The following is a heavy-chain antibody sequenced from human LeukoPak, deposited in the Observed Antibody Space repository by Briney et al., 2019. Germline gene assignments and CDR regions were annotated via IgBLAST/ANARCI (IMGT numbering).Heavy chain of an antibody. D-gene: IGHD3-3*01. CDR2: ISYDGSNK. CDR3: AREYYTPYFDY. CDR1: GFTFSTYF. J-gene: IGHJ4*02. V-gene: IGHV3-30-3*01. Sequence: GGSLRLSCAASGFTFSTYFMHWVRQAPGKGLEWVAVISYDGSNKYYADSVKGRFTISRDNSKNTLYLQMNSLRAEDTAVYYCAREYYTPYFDYWGQGTLVTVSS.